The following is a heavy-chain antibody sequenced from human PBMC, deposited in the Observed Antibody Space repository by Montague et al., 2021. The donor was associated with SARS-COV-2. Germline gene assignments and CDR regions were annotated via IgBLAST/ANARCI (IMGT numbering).Heavy chain of an antibody. Sequence: SETLSLTCAVSGGSISSSYWWCWVRQPPGKVLGWIGEIYHSGSTNYNPSLKSRATISIDKSNNQFSLKLSSVTAADTAVYYGARAGGDYYYDYYGMDVWGQGTTVNGSS. CDR1: GGSISSSYW. V-gene: IGHV4-4*02. D-gene: IGHD4-17*01. J-gene: IGHJ6*02. CDR2: IYHSGST. CDR3: ARAGGDYYYDYYGMDV.